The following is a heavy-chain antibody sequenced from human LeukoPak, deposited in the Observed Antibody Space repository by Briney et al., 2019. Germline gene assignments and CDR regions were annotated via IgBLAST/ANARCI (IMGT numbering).Heavy chain of an antibody. Sequence: SETLSLTCAVYGGSFSGYYWSWIRQPPGKGLEWIGEINHSGSTNYNPSLKSRVTTSVDTSKNQFSLKLSSVTAADTAVYYCTRHVYGDYGPGDYWGQGTLVTVSP. D-gene: IGHD4-17*01. CDR2: INHSGST. V-gene: IGHV4-34*01. CDR3: TRHVYGDYGPGDY. J-gene: IGHJ4*02. CDR1: GGSFSGYY.